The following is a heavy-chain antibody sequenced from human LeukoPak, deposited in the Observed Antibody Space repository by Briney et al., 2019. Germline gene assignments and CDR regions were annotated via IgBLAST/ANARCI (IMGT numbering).Heavy chain of an antibody. CDR2: IYPGDSDT. D-gene: IGHD3-10*01. J-gene: IGHJ6*02. CDR1: GYSFTTYW. Sequence: GESLKISCKVSGYSFTTYWIGWVRQMPGKGLEWMGIIYPGDSDTKYSPSFQGQVTISADKPISTAYLQWSSLGASDTAMYSCARPRYYFTSGTSTYNYGMDVWGQGTTVTVSS. V-gene: IGHV5-51*01. CDR3: ARPRYYFTSGTSTYNYGMDV.